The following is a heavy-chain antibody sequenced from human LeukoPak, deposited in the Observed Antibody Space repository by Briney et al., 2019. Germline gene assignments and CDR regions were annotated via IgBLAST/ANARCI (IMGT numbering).Heavy chain of an antibody. V-gene: IGHV3-23*01. CDR3: AKSGLNRFDY. CDR1: GFTFGDYV. J-gene: IGHJ4*02. Sequence: GGSLRLSCTASGFTFGDYVMSWVRQAPGKGLEWVSTISGRGDSPNYADSVKGRFTISRDISKNTLYLQMNSLRAEDTALYYCAKSGLNRFDYWGQGTLVTVSS. D-gene: IGHD2-15*01. CDR2: ISGRGDSP.